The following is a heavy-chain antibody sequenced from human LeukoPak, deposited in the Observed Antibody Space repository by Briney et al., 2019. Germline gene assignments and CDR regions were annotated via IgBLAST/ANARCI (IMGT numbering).Heavy chain of an antibody. CDR2: IIPIFGTA. CDR1: GGTFSSYA. D-gene: IGHD2-15*01. CDR3: ARAGPLGYCSGGSCYSGY. Sequence: SVKVSCKASGGTFSSYAISWMRQAPGQGLEWMGRIIPIFGTANYAQKFQGRVTITTDESTSTAYMELSSLRSEDTAVYYCARAGPLGYCSGGSCYSGYWGQGTLVTVSS. V-gene: IGHV1-69*05. J-gene: IGHJ4*02.